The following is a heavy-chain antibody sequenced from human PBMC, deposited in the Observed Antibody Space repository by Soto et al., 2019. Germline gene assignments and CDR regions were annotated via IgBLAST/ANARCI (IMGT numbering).Heavy chain of an antibody. CDR2: INSDGSST. V-gene: IGHV3-74*01. CDR1: GFPFSSYW. J-gene: IGHJ6*02. D-gene: IGHD6-19*01. Sequence: HPGGSLRLSCAASGFPFSSYWMHWVRQAPGKGLVWVSRINSDGSSTSYADSVKGRFTISRDNAKNTLYLQMNSLRAEDTAVYYCAREVQQWPVRYYYYYYGMDVWGQGTTVTVSS. CDR3: AREVQQWPVRYYYYYYGMDV.